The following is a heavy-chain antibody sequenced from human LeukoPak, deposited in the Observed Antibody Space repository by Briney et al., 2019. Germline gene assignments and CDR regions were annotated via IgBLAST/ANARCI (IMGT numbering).Heavy chain of an antibody. Sequence: ASVKVSCKASGYSFADYYMHWVRQAPGQGLEWMGWINPNSGGTNYAQKFQGRVTMTRDTSISTAYMELSRLRSDDTAVYYCARVYYDSSGYYALDYWGQGTLVTVSS. V-gene: IGHV1-2*02. CDR2: INPNSGGT. J-gene: IGHJ4*02. CDR3: ARVYYDSSGYYALDY. D-gene: IGHD3-22*01. CDR1: GYSFADYY.